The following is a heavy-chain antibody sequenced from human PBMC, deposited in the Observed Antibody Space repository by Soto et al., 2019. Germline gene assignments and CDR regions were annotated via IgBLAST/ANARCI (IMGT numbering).Heavy chain of an antibody. D-gene: IGHD6-13*01. J-gene: IGHJ6*02. Sequence: QVQLVESGGGVVQPGRSLRLSCAASGFTFSSYAMHWVRQAPGKGLEWVAVISYDGSNTYYADSVKGRFTISRDNSKNTLYPQMNSLRAEDTAVYYYARDLGAYSSSGRYYYGMDVWGQGTTVTVSS. CDR2: ISYDGSNT. V-gene: IGHV3-30-3*01. CDR3: ARDLGAYSSSGRYYYGMDV. CDR1: GFTFSSYA.